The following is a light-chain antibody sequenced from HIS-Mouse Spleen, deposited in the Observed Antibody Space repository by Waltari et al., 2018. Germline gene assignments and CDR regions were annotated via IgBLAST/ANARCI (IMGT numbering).Light chain of an antibody. V-gene: IGLV3-10*01. CDR3: YSTDSSGNHRV. Sequence: SYELTQPPSVAVSPGQTARITCSGDALQKKYAYWYQQKSGQAPRLVIYEDSKRPSGIPERFSGSSSGTMATLTISGAQVEDEADYYCYSTDSSGNHRVFGGGTKLTVL. CDR2: EDS. J-gene: IGLJ2*01. CDR1: ALQKKY.